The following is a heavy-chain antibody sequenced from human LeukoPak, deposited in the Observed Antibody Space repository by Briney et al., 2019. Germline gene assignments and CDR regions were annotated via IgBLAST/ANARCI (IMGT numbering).Heavy chain of an antibody. CDR2: IYYSGST. Sequence: SETLSLTCTVSGGSVSSGSYYWSCIRQPPGKGLEWIGYIYYSGSTNYNPSLKSRVTISVDTSKNQFSLKLSSVTAADTAVYYCASERVTMVRGVPGFLDYWGQGTLVTVSS. V-gene: IGHV4-61*01. CDR1: GGSVSSGSYY. CDR3: ASERVTMVRGVPGFLDY. J-gene: IGHJ4*02. D-gene: IGHD3-10*01.